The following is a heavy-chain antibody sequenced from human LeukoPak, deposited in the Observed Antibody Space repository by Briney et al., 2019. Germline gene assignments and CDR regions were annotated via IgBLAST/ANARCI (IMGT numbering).Heavy chain of an antibody. CDR3: VKGGSGWHYDY. J-gene: IGHJ4*02. D-gene: IGHD6-19*01. V-gene: IGHV3-64D*06. Sequence: TGGSLRLSCSASGSTFSSFGMHWVRQTPGKGLEYVSAITSNGVSTYYADSVKGRFTISRDNSKNTMYLQMSSLTIEDTAVYYCVKGGSGWHYDYWGQGSLVTVS. CDR1: GSTFSSFG. CDR2: ITSNGVST.